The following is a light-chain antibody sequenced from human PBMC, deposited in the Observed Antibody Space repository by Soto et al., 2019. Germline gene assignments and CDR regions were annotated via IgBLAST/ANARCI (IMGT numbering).Light chain of an antibody. CDR1: QSVSSTY. V-gene: IGKV3-20*01. Sequence: EIVLTQSPGTLSLSPGERATLSCRASQSVSSTYLAWYQQKPGQAPRLLIYGASSRATGIPNRFSGSGSGTDFTLTISRLQPEDFAVYYSHHYGRSPGAFGQGTNVDIK. J-gene: IGKJ1*01. CDR3: HHYGRSPGA. CDR2: GAS.